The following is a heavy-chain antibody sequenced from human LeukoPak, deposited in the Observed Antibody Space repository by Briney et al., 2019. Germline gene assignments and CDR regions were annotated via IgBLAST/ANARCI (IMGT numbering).Heavy chain of an antibody. CDR2: ISSSSSYI. D-gene: IGHD3-22*01. J-gene: IGHJ4*02. V-gene: IGHV3-21*01. CDR1: GFTFSSYS. Sequence: GGSLRLSCAASGFTFSSYSMNWVRQAPGKGLEWVSSISSSSSYIYYADSVKGRFTISRDNAKNSLYLQMNSLRAEDTAVYYCARDRGKYDSSGYYYEGYFDYWGQGTLVTVSS. CDR3: ARDRGKYDSSGYYYEGYFDY.